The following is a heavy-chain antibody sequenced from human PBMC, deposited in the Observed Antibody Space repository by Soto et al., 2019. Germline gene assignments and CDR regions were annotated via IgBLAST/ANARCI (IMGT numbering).Heavy chain of an antibody. Sequence: PGGSLRLSCAASGFTFSDYAMTWVRQGPGKGLEWISSTSSSGGATYYADSVKDRFTISRDNSKNTVYLQMNSLKAEDTAVYYCTKGPSRAYSGSSRYSDSWGQGA. CDR2: TSSSGGAT. CDR3: TKGPSRAYSGSSRYSDS. CDR1: GFTFSDYA. D-gene: IGHD6-6*01. J-gene: IGHJ4*02. V-gene: IGHV3-23*01.